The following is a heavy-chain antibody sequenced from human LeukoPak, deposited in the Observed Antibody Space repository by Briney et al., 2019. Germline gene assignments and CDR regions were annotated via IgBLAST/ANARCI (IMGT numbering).Heavy chain of an antibody. Sequence: NPGGSLRLSCAASGFTFGDYYMSWIRQAPGKGREWVSYISSSGTTIHYADSVKGRFTISRDNAKNSLYLQMNALSAEDTAVYYCARVRGSYCSDYWGQGTLVTVSS. V-gene: IGHV3-11*04. CDR3: ARVRGSYCSDY. CDR1: GFTFGDYY. J-gene: IGHJ4*02. D-gene: IGHD1-26*01. CDR2: ISSSGTTI.